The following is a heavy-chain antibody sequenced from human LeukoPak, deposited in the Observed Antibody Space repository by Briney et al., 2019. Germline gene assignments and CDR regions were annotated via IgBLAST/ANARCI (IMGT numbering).Heavy chain of an antibody. CDR3: ARRNIGAGRGELDY. V-gene: IGHV5-51*01. D-gene: IGHD3-10*01. CDR1: GYTFTNYW. CDR2: IQPRDSDG. Sequence: GESLKISCKASGYTFTNYWIGWVRQMPGKGLEWMGIIQPRDSDGRYSPSFRGRVTISADKSITTAYLQWSSLKASDTAMYYCARRNIGAGRGELDYWGQGTLVTVSS. J-gene: IGHJ4*02.